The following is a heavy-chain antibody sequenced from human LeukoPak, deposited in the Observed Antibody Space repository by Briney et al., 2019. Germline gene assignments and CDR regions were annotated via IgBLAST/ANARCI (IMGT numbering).Heavy chain of an antibody. D-gene: IGHD2-15*01. J-gene: IGHJ6*03. CDR2: ISGSGGST. V-gene: IGHV3-23*01. Sequence: GGSLRLSCAASGFTFDIYAMNWVRQAPGKGLEWVSGISGSGGSTYYADSVKGRFTISRDNSKNTLYLQMNSLRAEDTAVYYCAKAGGYCSGGSCLTYMDVWGKGTTVTVSS. CDR1: GFTFDIYA. CDR3: AKAGGYCSGGSCLTYMDV.